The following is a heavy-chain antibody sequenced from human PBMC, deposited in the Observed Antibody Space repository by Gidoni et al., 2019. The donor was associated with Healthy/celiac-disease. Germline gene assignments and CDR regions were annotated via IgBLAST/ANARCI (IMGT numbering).Heavy chain of an antibody. CDR1: GFTASSDY. J-gene: IGHJ6*03. CDR3: ARGGYSYGHRAHYYYMDV. CDR2: IYSGGST. D-gene: IGHD5-18*01. V-gene: IGHV3-53*01. Sequence: EVQLLESGGGLIQHGGSLSPPSAAPGFTASSDYMGWVRQAPGKGLECVSVIYSGGSTYYADSVKGRFTISRDNSKNTLYLQMNSLRAEDTAVYYCARGGYSYGHRAHYYYMDVWGKGTTVTVSS.